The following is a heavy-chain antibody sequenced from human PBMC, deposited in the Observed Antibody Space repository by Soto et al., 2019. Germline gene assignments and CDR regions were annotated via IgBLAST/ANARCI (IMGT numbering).Heavy chain of an antibody. CDR1: GFTFTRYS. V-gene: IGHV3-21*06. Sequence: GGSLRLSCAASGFTFTRYSMNWVRQAPGKGLEWVSSISSTTNYIYYGDSMKGRFTISRDNAKNSLYLEMNSLRAEDTAVYYCARESEDLTSNFDYWCQGTLVTVSS. CDR2: ISSTTNYI. J-gene: IGHJ4*02. CDR3: ARESEDLTSNFDY.